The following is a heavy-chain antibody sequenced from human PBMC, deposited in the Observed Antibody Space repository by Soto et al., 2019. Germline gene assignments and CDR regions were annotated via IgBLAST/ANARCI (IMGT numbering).Heavy chain of an antibody. V-gene: IGHV4-34*01. D-gene: IGHD3-10*01. CDR2: INHSGST. Sequence: QVQLQQWGAGLLKPSETLSLTCAVYGGSFSGYYWSWIRQPPGKGLEWFGEINHSGSTNYNQSLKSRVTISVDTSKNQLSLKLSSVTAADTAVYYCAREYGSGKLFDPWGQGTLVTVSS. J-gene: IGHJ5*02. CDR1: GGSFSGYY. CDR3: AREYGSGKLFDP.